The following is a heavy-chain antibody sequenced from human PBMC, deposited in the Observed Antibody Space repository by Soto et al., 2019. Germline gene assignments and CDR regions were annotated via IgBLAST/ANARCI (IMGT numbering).Heavy chain of an antibody. CDR2: IGASGAGT. J-gene: IGHJ4*02. Sequence: GGSLILSYAASGFTFSSYAMSWVRQAPGKGLEWVSAIGASGAGTYYAEYVKGRFTISRDNSKNTLYLQMNSLRAEDTAVYYCALRKTGSYFDYWGQGTLVTVSS. D-gene: IGHD1-26*01. CDR1: GFTFSSYA. CDR3: ALRKTGSYFDY. V-gene: IGHV3-23*01.